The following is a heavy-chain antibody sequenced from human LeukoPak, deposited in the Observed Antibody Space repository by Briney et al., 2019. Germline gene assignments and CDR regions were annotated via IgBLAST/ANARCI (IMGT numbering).Heavy chain of an antibody. J-gene: IGHJ6*04. CDR1: GGSFSGYY. CDR3: ARGPDYYGSGSQYGMDV. D-gene: IGHD3-10*01. Sequence: SETLSLTCAVYGGSFSGYYWSWIRQPPGKGLEWIGEINHSRSTNYNPSLKSRVTISVDTSKNQFSLKLSSVTAADTAVYYCARGPDYYGSGSQYGMDVWGKGTTVTVSS. CDR2: INHSRST. V-gene: IGHV4-34*01.